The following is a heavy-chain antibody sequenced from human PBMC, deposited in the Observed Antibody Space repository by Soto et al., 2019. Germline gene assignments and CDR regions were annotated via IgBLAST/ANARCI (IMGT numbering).Heavy chain of an antibody. CDR3: ARDGWDDYGDTVWGCWFDP. D-gene: IGHD4-17*01. CDR1: GFTFSSYS. J-gene: IGHJ5*02. CDR2: ISSSSYI. V-gene: IGHV3-21*01. Sequence: GGSLRLSCAASGFTFSSYSMNWVRQAPGKGLEWVSSISSSSYIYYADSVKGRFTISRDNAKNSLYLQMNSLRAEDTAVYYCARDGWDDYGDTVWGCWFDPWGQGTLVTVSS.